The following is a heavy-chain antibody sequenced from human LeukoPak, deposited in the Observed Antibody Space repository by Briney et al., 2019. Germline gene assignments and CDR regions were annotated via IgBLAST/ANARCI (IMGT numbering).Heavy chain of an antibody. CDR3: AKDKAPTYYDFWSGSYYYYGMDV. Sequence: PGGSLRLSCAASGFTFSSYGMHWVRQAPGKGLEWVAVILYDGSNKYYADSVKGRFTISRDNSKNTLYLQMNSLRAEDTAVYYCAKDKAPTYYDFWSGSYYYYGMDVWGQGTTVTVSS. J-gene: IGHJ6*02. CDR2: ILYDGSNK. CDR1: GFTFSSYG. V-gene: IGHV3-30*18. D-gene: IGHD3-3*01.